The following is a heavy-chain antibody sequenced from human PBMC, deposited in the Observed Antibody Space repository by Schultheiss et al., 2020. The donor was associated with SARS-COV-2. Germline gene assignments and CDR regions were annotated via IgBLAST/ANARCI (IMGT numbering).Heavy chain of an antibody. CDR1: GFTFRNYA. CDR2: ISASGGST. D-gene: IGHD4-17*01. Sequence: GGSLRLSCTASGFTFRNYAMNWVRQTPGKGLEWVSVISASGGSTYYADSVKGRFTIFRDNSKNKLYLQMNSLRAEDTAVYYCAKDYGDYGKWFDPWGQGTLVTVSS. V-gene: IGHV3-23*01. J-gene: IGHJ5*02. CDR3: AKDYGDYGKWFDP.